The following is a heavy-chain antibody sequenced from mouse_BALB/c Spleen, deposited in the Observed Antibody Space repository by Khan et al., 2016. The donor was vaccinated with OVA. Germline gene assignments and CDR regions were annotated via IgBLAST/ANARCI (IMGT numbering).Heavy chain of an antibody. V-gene: IGHV9-4*02. CDR2: INTHSGVP. CDR1: GYTFTTAG. J-gene: IGHJ4*01. Sequence: QIQLVQSGPELKKPGETVRISCKASGYTFTTAGIQWVQKMPGKGLKWIGWINTHSGVPKYAEDFKGRFAFSLDISVNTAYLQITNLTNEDTATDFCARGGAGYYRKDGGAMEYWGQGTSVTVSS. CDR3: ARGGAGYYRKDGGAMEY. D-gene: IGHD2-12*01.